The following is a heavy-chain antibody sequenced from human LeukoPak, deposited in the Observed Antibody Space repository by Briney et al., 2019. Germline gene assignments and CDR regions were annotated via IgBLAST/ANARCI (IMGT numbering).Heavy chain of an antibody. CDR1: GVSVSTTFSY. V-gene: IGHV4-39*07. J-gene: IGHJ4*02. D-gene: IGHD1-26*01. CDR3: ARDPFRSSFDS. Sequence: SETLSLTCNVSGVSVSTTFSYWGWVRQPPGKGLEWIGSIHSSGNTYYIPSLKSRITISLDMSKNQYSLKLTSVTAADTAVYYCARDPFRSSFDSWGQGTLVTVSS. CDR2: IHSSGNT.